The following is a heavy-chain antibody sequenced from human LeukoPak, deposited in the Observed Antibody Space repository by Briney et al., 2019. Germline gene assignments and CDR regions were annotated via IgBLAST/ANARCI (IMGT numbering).Heavy chain of an antibody. D-gene: IGHD1-20*01. CDR3: ARVNRDNWNYFDY. V-gene: IGHV3-74*01. CDR1: GFTFSSYW. Sequence: PGGSLRLSCAASGFTFSSYWLHWVRQAPGKGLVWVSRINTDGSSTSYADSVKGRFTISRDNAKNTLYLQMNSLRAEETAVYYCARVNRDNWNYFDYWGQGTLVTVSS. J-gene: IGHJ4*02. CDR2: INTDGSST.